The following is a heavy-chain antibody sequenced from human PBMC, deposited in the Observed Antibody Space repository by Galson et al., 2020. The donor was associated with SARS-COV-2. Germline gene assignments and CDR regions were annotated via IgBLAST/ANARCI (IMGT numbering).Heavy chain of an antibody. CDR2: IYHSGTT. Sequence: SETLSLTCAVSGGSISSGGYCWSWIRQPPGKGLEWIGHIYHSGTTNYNPSLKSRVTMSLDRSKNQFPLKLNSVTPADTAVYYWARGDSSSGYAGWFDPWGQGTLVTVAS. CDR1: GGSISSGGYC. V-gene: IGHV4-30-2*01. D-gene: IGHD6-13*01. J-gene: IGHJ5*02. CDR3: ARGDSSSGYAGWFDP.